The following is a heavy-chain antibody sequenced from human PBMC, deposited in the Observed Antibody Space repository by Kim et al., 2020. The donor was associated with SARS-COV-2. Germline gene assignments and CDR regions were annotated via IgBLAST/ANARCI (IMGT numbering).Heavy chain of an antibody. CDR3: ARRGRMTTVTINWFDP. J-gene: IGHJ5*02. V-gene: IGHV4-39*01. Sequence: SETLSLTCTVSGGSISSSSYYWGWIRQPPGKGLEWIGSIYYSGSTYYNPSLKSRVTISVDTSKNQFSLKLSSVTAADTAVYYCARRGRMTTVTINWFDPWGQGTLVTVSS. D-gene: IGHD4-17*01. CDR2: IYYSGST. CDR1: GGSISSSSYY.